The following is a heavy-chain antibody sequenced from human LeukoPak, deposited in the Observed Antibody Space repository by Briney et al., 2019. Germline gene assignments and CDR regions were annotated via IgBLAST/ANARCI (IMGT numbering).Heavy chain of an antibody. V-gene: IGHV4-61*02. J-gene: IGHJ5*02. D-gene: IGHD4-17*01. CDR2: IYTGGST. Sequence: SQTLSLTCTVSGGSISSGSYYWSWIRQPAGKGLEWIGRIYTGGSTNYNPSLKSRVTISVDTSKNQFSLKLSSVTAADTAVYYCARDQTTVTNPATTGNWFDPWGQGTLVTVSS. CDR1: GGSISSGSYY. CDR3: ARDQTTVTNPATTGNWFDP.